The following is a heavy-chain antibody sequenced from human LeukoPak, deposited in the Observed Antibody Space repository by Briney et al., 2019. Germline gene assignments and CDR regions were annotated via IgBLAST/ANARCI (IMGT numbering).Heavy chain of an antibody. CDR3: ARHAHHDILTGLFDP. CDR1: GDSISSSDYY. V-gene: IGHV4-39*01. D-gene: IGHD3-9*01. CDR2: MYYRGST. Sequence: SETLSLTCTVSGDSISSSDYYWGWIRQPPGKGLEWIGSMYYRGSTYYSASLKSRVTIYVDTSKNQFSLWLSSVTAADTAIYYCARHAHHDILTGLFDPWGQGTLVTVSS. J-gene: IGHJ5*02.